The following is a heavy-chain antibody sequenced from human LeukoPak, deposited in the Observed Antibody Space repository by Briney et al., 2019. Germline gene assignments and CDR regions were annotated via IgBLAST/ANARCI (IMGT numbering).Heavy chain of an antibody. D-gene: IGHD1-26*01. CDR2: ISGGGGGT. J-gene: IGHJ4*02. Sequence: GGSLRLSCVASGFTFSSYAMIWVRQAPGKGLEWVSTISGGGGGTYYADSVKGRFTISRDNSKNTLYLQMNSLRAEDTAVYYCAKDLKEWELTIDYWGQGTLVTVSS. CDR1: GFTFSSYA. V-gene: IGHV3-23*01. CDR3: AKDLKEWELTIDY.